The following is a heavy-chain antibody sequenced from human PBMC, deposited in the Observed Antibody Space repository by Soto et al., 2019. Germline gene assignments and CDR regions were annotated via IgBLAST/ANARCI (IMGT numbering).Heavy chain of an antibody. CDR2: ISYDGSNK. D-gene: IGHD3-10*01. J-gene: IGHJ6*02. CDR1: GFTFSSYA. CDR3: ARDLTVRGVISLDYYYYGMDV. Sequence: QVQLVESGGGVVQPGRSLRLSCAASGFTFSSYAMHWVRQAPGKGLEWVAVISYDGSNKYYADSVKGRFTISRDNSKNTLYLQMNSRRAEDTAVYYWARDLTVRGVISLDYYYYGMDVWGQGTTVTVSS. V-gene: IGHV3-30*14.